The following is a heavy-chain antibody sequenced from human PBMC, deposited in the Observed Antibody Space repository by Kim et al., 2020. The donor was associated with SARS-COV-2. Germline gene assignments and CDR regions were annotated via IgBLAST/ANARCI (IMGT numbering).Heavy chain of an antibody. J-gene: IGHJ3*02. CDR2: ST. CDR3: ARVLWDAFDI. Sequence: STNYNPSLKCRVTISVDTSKNQFSLKLSAVTAADTAVYYCARVLWDAFDIWGQGTMVTVSS. D-gene: IGHD3-16*01. V-gene: IGHV4-59*01.